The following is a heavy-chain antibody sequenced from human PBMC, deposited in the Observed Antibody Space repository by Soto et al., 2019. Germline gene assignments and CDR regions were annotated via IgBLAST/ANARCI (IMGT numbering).Heavy chain of an antibody. CDR2: INSDGSST. CDR3: ARVGVYCSGHSCYSFPPAYFDY. Sequence: GGSLRLSCAASGFTFSSYWMHWVRQAPGKGLVWVSRINSDGSSTNYADSVKGRFTISRDNAKNTLYLQMNSLRAEDTAVYYCARVGVYCSGHSCYSFPPAYFDYWGQGTLVTVSS. J-gene: IGHJ4*02. CDR1: GFTFSSYW. V-gene: IGHV3-74*01. D-gene: IGHD2-15*01.